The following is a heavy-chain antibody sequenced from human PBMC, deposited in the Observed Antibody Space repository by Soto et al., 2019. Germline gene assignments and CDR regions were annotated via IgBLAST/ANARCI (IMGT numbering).Heavy chain of an antibody. CDR3: VRTWHGFDI. J-gene: IGHJ3*02. V-gene: IGHV3-74*01. CDR2: INGDGSYT. Sequence: EVQLVESGGGLVQLGGSLRLSCAASGFTFSTYWMHWVRQAPEKGLLWVSHINGDGSYTDFADSVKGRFTISRDNAKNTVYLQMQSLRVEDTAVYFCVRTWHGFDIWGPGTMVTVSS. CDR1: GFTFSTYW.